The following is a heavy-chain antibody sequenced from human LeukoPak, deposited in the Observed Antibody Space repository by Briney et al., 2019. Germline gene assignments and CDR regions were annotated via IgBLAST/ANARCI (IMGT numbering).Heavy chain of an antibody. CDR2: ISYDGSDK. CDR1: GFTFSSYA. V-gene: IGHV3-30*04. Sequence: PGRSLRLSCAASGFTFSSYAMHWVRQAPGKWLEWVAVISYDGSDKYYADSVKGRFTISRDNSKNTLYLQMNSLRAEDTAVYSCARDVDSGSGSYYFDYWGQGTLVTVSS. D-gene: IGHD3-10*01. CDR3: ARDVDSGSGSYYFDY. J-gene: IGHJ4*02.